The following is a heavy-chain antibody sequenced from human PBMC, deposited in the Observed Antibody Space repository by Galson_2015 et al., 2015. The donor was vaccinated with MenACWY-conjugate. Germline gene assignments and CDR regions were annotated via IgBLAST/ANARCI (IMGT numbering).Heavy chain of an antibody. CDR2: IRSSSSTI. D-gene: IGHD5-18*01. Sequence: SLRLSCAASGFTFSTYSMNWVRQAPGKGLEWVSYIRSSSSTIYYADSVRGRFTISRDNAKNSLYLQMNTLRDEDTAVYYCTRVPGYSSRYYDWWGQGTLVTVSS. CDR3: TRVPGYSSRYYDW. J-gene: IGHJ4*02. V-gene: IGHV3-48*02. CDR1: GFTFSTYS.